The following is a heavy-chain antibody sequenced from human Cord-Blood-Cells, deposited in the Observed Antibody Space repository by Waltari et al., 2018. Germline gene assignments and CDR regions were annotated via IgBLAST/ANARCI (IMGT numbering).Heavy chain of an antibody. CDR1: GFTFSSYG. CDR3: ASNGEYCDY. D-gene: IGHD2-8*01. V-gene: IGHV3-30*03. J-gene: IGHJ4*02. Sequence: QVQLVESGGGVVQPGRSLRLSCAASGFTFSSYGMHWVRRAPGKRLEWVALISYDGSNKYYADSVKGRVTISRDNSKNTLYLQMNSLRAEDTAVYCCASNGEYCDYWGQGTLVTVSS. CDR2: ISYDGSNK.